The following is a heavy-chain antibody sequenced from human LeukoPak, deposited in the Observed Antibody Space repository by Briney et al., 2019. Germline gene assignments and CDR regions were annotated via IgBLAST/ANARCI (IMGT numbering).Heavy chain of an antibody. CDR1: GFTFSSYS. D-gene: IGHD3-3*01. Sequence: GGSLRLSCAASGFTFSSYSMNWVRQAPGKGLEWVSYISSSSSTIYYADSVKGRFTISRDNAKNSLYLQINSLRAEDTAVYYCARDRELEWFVAATHQGGYWGQGTLVTVSS. V-gene: IGHV3-48*04. CDR3: ARDRELEWFVAATHQGGY. CDR2: ISSSSSTI. J-gene: IGHJ4*02.